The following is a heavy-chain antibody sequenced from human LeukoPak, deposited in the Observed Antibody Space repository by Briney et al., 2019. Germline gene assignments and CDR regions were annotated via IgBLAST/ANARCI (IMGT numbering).Heavy chain of an antibody. CDR3: AIGGENYDILTGYSTSYFDY. Sequence: SVKVSCKASGGTFSSYAISWVRQAPGQGLEWMGGIIPIFGTANYAQKFQGRVTVTADKSTSTAYMELSSLRSEDTAVYYCAIGGENYDILTGYSTSYFDYWGQGTLVTVSS. J-gene: IGHJ4*02. CDR2: IIPIFGTA. V-gene: IGHV1-69*06. CDR1: GGTFSSYA. D-gene: IGHD3-9*01.